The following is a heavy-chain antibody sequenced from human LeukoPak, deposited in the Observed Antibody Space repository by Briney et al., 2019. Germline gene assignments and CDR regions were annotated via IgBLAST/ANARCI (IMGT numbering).Heavy chain of an antibody. Sequence: GASVKVSCKASGYTFTSYGISWVRQAPGQGLEWMGWISAYNGNTNYAQKLQGRVTMTTDTSTSTAYMELRSLRSDDTAVYYRARGRYSYDSSGYLDYWGQGTLVTVSS. V-gene: IGHV1-18*01. J-gene: IGHJ4*02. CDR2: ISAYNGNT. D-gene: IGHD3-22*01. CDR3: ARGRYSYDSSGYLDY. CDR1: GYTFTSYG.